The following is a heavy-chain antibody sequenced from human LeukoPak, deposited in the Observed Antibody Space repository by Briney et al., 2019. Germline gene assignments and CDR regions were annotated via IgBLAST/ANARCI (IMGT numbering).Heavy chain of an antibody. CDR3: ARVAWGTYRRQYYFAY. Sequence: GGSLRLSCAASGFTFSDYYMSWIRQAPGKGLEWVSYISSSGSTIYYADSVKGRFTISRDNAKNSLYLQMNSLRAEDTAVYYCARVAWGTYRRQYYFAYWGQGTLVTVSS. V-gene: IGHV3-11*01. CDR1: GFTFSDYY. CDR2: ISSSGSTI. J-gene: IGHJ4*02. D-gene: IGHD3-16*02.